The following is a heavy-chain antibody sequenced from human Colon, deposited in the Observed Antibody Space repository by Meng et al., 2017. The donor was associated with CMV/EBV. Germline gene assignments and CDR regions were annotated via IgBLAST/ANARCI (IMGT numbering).Heavy chain of an antibody. CDR3: ATPVKYYAAWGGYPPFDF. CDR2: IISVDGTT. J-gene: IGHJ4*02. CDR1: TFNNDA. D-gene: IGHD3-3*01. V-gene: IGHV1-69*06. Sequence: TFNNDAMSWVRQAPGQGLEWMGWIISVDGTTKYAEKFRDRVTITADKSTTTAYLEMSSLRSDDTALYYCATPVKYYAAWGGYPPFDFWGQGTLVTVSS.